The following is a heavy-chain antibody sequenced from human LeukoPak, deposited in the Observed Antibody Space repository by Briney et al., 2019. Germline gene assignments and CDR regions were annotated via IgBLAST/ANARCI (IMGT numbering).Heavy chain of an antibody. Sequence: PGGSLRLSCAASGFTFSSYSMNWVRQALGKGLEWVSYISSSSSTIYYADSVKGRFTISRDNAKNSLYLQMNSLRAEDTAVYYCARAERGYCSRTSCYLYYYYMDVWGKGTTVTVSS. V-gene: IGHV3-48*01. D-gene: IGHD2-2*01. J-gene: IGHJ6*03. CDR2: ISSSSSTI. CDR1: GFTFSSYS. CDR3: ARAERGYCSRTSCYLYYYYMDV.